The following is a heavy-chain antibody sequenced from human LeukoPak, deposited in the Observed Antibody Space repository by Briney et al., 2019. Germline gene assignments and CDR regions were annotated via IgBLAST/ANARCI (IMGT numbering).Heavy chain of an antibody. CDR1: GFTFSSYS. D-gene: IGHD2-15*01. CDR2: ISSSSSTI. V-gene: IGHV3-48*01. J-gene: IGHJ4*02. CDR3: AGDSVPGVVVVADSY. Sequence: GGSLRLSCAASGFTFSSYSMNWVRQAPGKGLEWVSYISSSSSTIYYADSVKGRFTISRDNAKNSLYLQMNSLRVEDTAVYYCAGDSVPGVVVVADSYWGQGTLVTVSS.